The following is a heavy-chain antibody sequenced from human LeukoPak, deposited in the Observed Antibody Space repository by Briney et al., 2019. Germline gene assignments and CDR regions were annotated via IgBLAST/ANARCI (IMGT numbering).Heavy chain of an antibody. V-gene: IGHV3-30-3*01. CDR3: ARGRSSGYFVY. CDR2: ISYDGSNK. Sequence: GGSLRLSCAASGFTFSSYAIHWVRQAPGKGLEWVAVISYDGSNKYYADSVKGRFTISRDNSKNTLYLQMDSLRAEDTAVFYCARGRSSGYFVYWGQGTLVTVSS. D-gene: IGHD3-10*01. CDR1: GFTFSSYA. J-gene: IGHJ4*02.